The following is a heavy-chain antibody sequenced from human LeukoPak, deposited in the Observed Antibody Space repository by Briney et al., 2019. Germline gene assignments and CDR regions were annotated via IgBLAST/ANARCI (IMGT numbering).Heavy chain of an antibody. Sequence: KSSETLSLTCTVSGGSISSYYWSWIRQPPGKGLEWIGYIYYSGSTNYNPSLKSRVTISVDTSKNQFSLKLSSVTAADTAVYYCARERDPPYSSSPAWWFDPWGQGTLVTVSS. CDR1: GGSISSYY. D-gene: IGHD6-6*01. J-gene: IGHJ5*02. CDR2: IYYSGST. V-gene: IGHV4-59*01. CDR3: ARERDPPYSSSPAWWFDP.